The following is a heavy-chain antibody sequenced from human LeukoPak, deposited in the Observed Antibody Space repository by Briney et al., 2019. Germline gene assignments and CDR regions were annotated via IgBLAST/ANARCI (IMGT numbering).Heavy chain of an antibody. D-gene: IGHD6-19*01. Sequence: GGSLRLSCAASGFTFSTCWMTWVRQAPGKGLEWVAHIKEDGSMTRSIDSVKGRFTISRDNAKSSLYLQMNSLRDEDTAVYYCVRDIGWFRFNHWGQGTLVTVSS. CDR3: VRDIGWFRFNH. CDR2: IKEDGSMT. J-gene: IGHJ4*02. CDR1: GFTFSTCW. V-gene: IGHV3-7*03.